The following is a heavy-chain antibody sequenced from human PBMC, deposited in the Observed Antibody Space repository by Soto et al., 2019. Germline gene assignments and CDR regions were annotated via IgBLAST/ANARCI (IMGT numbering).Heavy chain of an antibody. CDR3: ATGDTTMALYYFDF. CDR2: FDPEHADT. J-gene: IGHJ4*02. CDR1: RYTRTELY. D-gene: IGHD5-18*01. V-gene: IGHV1-24*01. Sequence: QVQLVQSGAEVKKPGASVKVSCKLSRYTRTELYMHWVRQVPGKGLEWMGGFDPEHADTIYAPKFQDRVTMTEDTETYTAYMELSSLRSEDTAMYYCATGDTTMALYYFDFWGQGTLVTVSS.